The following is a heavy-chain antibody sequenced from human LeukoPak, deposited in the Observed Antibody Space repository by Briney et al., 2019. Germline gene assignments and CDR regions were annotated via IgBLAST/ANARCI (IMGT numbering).Heavy chain of an antibody. Sequence: GGSLRLSCAASGFNFTNHWMHWFRHAPGKGLVWVSRLNHDGSTTTYADFVKGRFIISRDNAKKTLYLQMNSLTAEDTAVYFCARGRPRGYSGFVSDHWGQGTPISVSS. CDR2: LNHDGSTT. D-gene: IGHD5-12*01. J-gene: IGHJ5*02. CDR1: GFNFTNHW. CDR3: ARGRPRGYSGFVSDH. V-gene: IGHV3-74*03.